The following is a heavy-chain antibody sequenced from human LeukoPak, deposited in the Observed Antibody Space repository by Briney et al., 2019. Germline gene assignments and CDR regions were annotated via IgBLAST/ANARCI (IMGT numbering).Heavy chain of an antibody. CDR1: GFTFSSYW. CDR3: ARSGSTVTTGVSTDYYYYYMDV. V-gene: IGHV3-7*01. J-gene: IGHJ6*03. Sequence: PGGSLRLSCAASGFTFSSYWMSWVRQAPGKGLEWVANIKQDGSEKYYVDSVKGRFTISRDNAKNSLYLQMNSLRAEDTAVYYCARSGSTVTTGVSTDYYYYYMDVWGKGTTVTISS. CDR2: IKQDGSEK. D-gene: IGHD4-17*01.